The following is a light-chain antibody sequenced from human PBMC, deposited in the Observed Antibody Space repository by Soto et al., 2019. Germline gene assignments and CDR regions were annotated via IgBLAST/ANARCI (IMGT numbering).Light chain of an antibody. V-gene: IGKV3-20*01. J-gene: IGKJ1*01. CDR3: QQYGSSGT. CDR2: DAS. CDR1: QSVSSY. Sequence: QSATTLSLNQGERATLSCRASQSVSSYLAWYQQKPGQATRLLIYDASNRATGIPDRFSGSGSGTDFTITISRLEPEDFAVYYCQQYGSSGTFGQGTKVDI.